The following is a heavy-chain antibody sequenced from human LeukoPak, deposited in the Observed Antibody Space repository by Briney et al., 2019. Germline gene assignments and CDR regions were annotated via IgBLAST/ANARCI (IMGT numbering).Heavy chain of an antibody. J-gene: IGHJ4*02. Sequence: ASVKVSCKASGYTFTSYDINGVRQATGQGREGMGWMNPNSGNTGYAQRFQGRSTMTRNTSISTAYMGLSSLRSEDTAVYYCVTGGIGRGYCSGGTCYDNPFGDWGQGTLVTVSS. CDR2: MNPNSGNT. CDR1: GYTFTSYD. V-gene: IGHV1-8*01. D-gene: IGHD2-15*01. CDR3: VTGGIGRGYCSGGTCYDNPFGD.